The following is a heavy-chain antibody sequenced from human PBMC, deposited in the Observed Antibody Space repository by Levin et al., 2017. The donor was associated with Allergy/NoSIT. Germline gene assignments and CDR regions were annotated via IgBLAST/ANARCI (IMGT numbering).Heavy chain of an antibody. CDR2: IYPGDSDT. Sequence: GGSLRLSCLGSGYSFTSYWIGWVRQMPGKGLEWMGIIYPGDSDTRYSPSFQGQVTISADKSISTAYLQWSSLKASDTAIYYCARRGTRDYYYYMDVWGKGTTVTVSS. J-gene: IGHJ6*03. CDR3: ARRGTRDYYYYMDV. D-gene: IGHD1-1*01. V-gene: IGHV5-51*01. CDR1: GYSFTSYW.